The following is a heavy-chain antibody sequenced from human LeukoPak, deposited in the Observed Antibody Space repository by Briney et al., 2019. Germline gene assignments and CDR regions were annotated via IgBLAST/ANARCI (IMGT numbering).Heavy chain of an antibody. J-gene: IGHJ5*02. CDR3: ARTFWSGSNWFDP. V-gene: IGHV1-2*06. D-gene: IGHD3-3*01. CDR1: GYTFTGYY. CDR2: INPNSGGT. Sequence: GASVKVSCKASGYTFTGYYMHWVRQAPGQGLEWMGRINPNSGGTNYAQKFQGRVTMTRDTSISTAYMELSRLRSDDTAVYYCARTFWSGSNWFDPWGQGALVTVSS.